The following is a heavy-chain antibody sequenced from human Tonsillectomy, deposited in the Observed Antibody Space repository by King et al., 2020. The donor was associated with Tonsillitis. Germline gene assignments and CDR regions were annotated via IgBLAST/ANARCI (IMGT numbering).Heavy chain of an antibody. CDR1: GDSISSLSHY. J-gene: IGHJ4*02. V-gene: IGHV4-39*07. CDR2: IYYIGNT. Sequence: QLQESGPGLVKPSETLSLTCTVSGDSISSLSHYWGWIRQPPGKGLEWIGSIYYIGNTYFSPSLKSRVTISIDTSKNQFSLKLSSVTAADTAVYYCARGVTYSSGWYFDYWGQGTVVAVSS. D-gene: IGHD6-19*01. CDR3: ARGVTYSSGWYFDY.